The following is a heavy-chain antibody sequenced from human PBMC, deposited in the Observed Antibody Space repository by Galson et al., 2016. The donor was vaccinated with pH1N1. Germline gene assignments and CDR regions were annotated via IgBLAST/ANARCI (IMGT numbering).Heavy chain of an antibody. CDR1: GYYFSNYW. CDR2: IFPGDSNL. J-gene: IGHJ6*02. CDR3: ALLGGPQGLDYDYNFVMDV. D-gene: IGHD3-16*01. V-gene: IGHV5-51*03. Sequence: QSGAEVKKPGESLRISCKASGYYFSNYWIGWVRQMPGKGLEWMGIIFPGDSNLKYSPSFQGQVIISADKSLTTVYLQWNSLKDSDTAIYYCALLGGPQGLDYDYNFVMDVCGQGTTVTVSS.